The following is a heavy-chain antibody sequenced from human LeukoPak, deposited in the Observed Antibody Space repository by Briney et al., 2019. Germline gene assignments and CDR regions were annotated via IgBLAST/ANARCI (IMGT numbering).Heavy chain of an antibody. V-gene: IGHV4-59*01. J-gene: IGHJ4*02. D-gene: IGHD5-24*01. Sequence: PSETLSLTCTVSGGSISSYYWSWIRQPPGKGLEWIGYIYYSGSTNYNPSLKSRVTISVDTSKNQFSLKLSSVTAADTAVYYCARGNQAYLQFDYWGQGTLVTVSS. CDR1: GGSISSYY. CDR2: IYYSGST. CDR3: ARGNQAYLQFDY.